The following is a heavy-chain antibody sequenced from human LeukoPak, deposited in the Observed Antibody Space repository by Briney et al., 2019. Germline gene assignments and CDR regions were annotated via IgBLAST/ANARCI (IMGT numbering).Heavy chain of an antibody. CDR2: IYYSGST. Sequence: SETLSLTCTVSGGSISSSSYYWGWIRQPPGKGLEWIGSIYYSGSTYYNPSPKSRVTISVDTSKNQFSLKLSSVTAADTAVYYCATLSLIAAAGTWGQGTLVTVSS. CDR3: ATLSLIAAAGT. CDR1: GGSISSSSYY. V-gene: IGHV4-39*01. D-gene: IGHD6-13*01. J-gene: IGHJ4*02.